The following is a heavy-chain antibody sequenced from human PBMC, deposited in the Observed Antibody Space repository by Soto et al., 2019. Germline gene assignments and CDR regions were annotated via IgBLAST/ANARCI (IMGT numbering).Heavy chain of an antibody. CDR2: IKHSGST. CDR1: GGSFSGYY. Sequence: QVQLQQWGAGLLKPSETLSLTCAVYGGSFSGYYWSWIRQPPGKGLEWIGEIKHSGSTNYNPSLKSRVTLPVRTSKDQLSPTLGSVAAADTAVYYCASARGRGSWARGAFDFWGQGTMVTGSS. D-gene: IGHD2-15*01. J-gene: IGHJ3*01. V-gene: IGHV4-34*01. CDR3: ASARGRGSWARGAFDF.